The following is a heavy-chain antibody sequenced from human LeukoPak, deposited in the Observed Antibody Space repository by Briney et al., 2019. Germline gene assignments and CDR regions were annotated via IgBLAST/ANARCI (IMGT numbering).Heavy chain of an antibody. CDR2: IYYSGST. CDR3: ARGGEGPFDY. Sequence: SETLSLTCTVSGGSISSSSYYWGWIRQPPGKGLEWIGSIYYSGSTYYNPSLKSRVTISVDTSKNKFSLKLCSVTAADTAVYYCARGGEGPFDYWGQGTLVTVSS. V-gene: IGHV4-39*07. J-gene: IGHJ4*02. CDR1: GGSISSSSYY. D-gene: IGHD2-21*01.